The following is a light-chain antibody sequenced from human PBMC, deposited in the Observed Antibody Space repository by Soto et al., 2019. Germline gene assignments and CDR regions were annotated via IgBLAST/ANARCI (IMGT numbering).Light chain of an antibody. CDR3: QTWGTGIPYV. CDR2: VNSDGSH. CDR1: SGRSSYA. Sequence: QLVLTQSPSVSASLGASVKLTCTLSSGRSSYAIAWHQQQPEKGPRYLMNVNSDGSHSKGDGIPDRFSGSSSGAERYLTISSLQSEDEADYYCQTWGTGIPYVFGTGTKLTVL. J-gene: IGLJ1*01. V-gene: IGLV4-69*02.